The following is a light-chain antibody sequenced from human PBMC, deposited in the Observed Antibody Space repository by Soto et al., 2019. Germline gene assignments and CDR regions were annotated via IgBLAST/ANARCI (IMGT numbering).Light chain of an antibody. J-gene: IGKJ5*01. CDR1: QGFTNY. CDR2: AAS. CDR3: QKYNTAPYT. V-gene: IGKV1-27*01. Sequence: DFQMTQSPSSLSASVGDTVTLTCRASQGFTNYLAWYQQKPGKAPKLLIYAASTLQSGVPPRFSGGGSGTHFTLTISSLQPEDAATYYCQKYNTAPYTFGQGTRLEIK.